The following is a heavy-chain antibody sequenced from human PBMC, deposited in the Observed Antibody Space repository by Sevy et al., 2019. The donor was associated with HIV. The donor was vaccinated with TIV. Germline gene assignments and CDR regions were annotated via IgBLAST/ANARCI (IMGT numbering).Heavy chain of an antibody. CDR2: IRYDGSNK. Sequence: GGSLRLSCAASGFTFSSYGMHWVRQAPGKGLEWVAFIRYDGSNKYYADSVKSRFTISRDNSKNTLYLKMNSLRAEDTAVYYCAKGPNPMITFGRIADYGGQGTLVTVSS. D-gene: IGHD3-16*01. V-gene: IGHV3-30*02. CDR3: AKGPNPMITFGRIADY. CDR1: GFTFSSYG. J-gene: IGHJ4*02.